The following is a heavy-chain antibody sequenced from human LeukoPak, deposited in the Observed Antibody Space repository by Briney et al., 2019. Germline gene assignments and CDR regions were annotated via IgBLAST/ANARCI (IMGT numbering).Heavy chain of an antibody. J-gene: IGHJ4*02. V-gene: IGHV3-48*03. D-gene: IGHD3-16*01. CDR3: ARELKQVSWGDY. CDR1: GFTFSSYE. CDR2: ISKSGSEI. Sequence: PGGSLRLSCAASGFTFSSYEMNWVRQAPGKGLEWVSYISKSGSEIYYADSVKGRFTISRDNAKNSLYLQMNSLRDEDTAMYYCARELKQVSWGDYWGPGTLVTVSS.